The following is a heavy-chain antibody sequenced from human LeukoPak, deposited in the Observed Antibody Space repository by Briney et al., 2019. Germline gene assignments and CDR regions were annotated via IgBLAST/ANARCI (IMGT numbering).Heavy chain of an antibody. D-gene: IGHD3-16*02. J-gene: IGHJ4*02. CDR2: IKQDGSGK. Sequence: PGGSLRLSCAASGFTFSSYWMSWVRQAPGKGLEWVANIKQDGSGKYYVDSVKGRFTISRDNAKNSLYLQMNSLRAEDTAVYYYARDTFHYDYVWGSYRPFDYWGQGTLVTVSS. CDR1: GFTFSSYW. CDR3: ARDTFHYDYVWGSYRPFDY. V-gene: IGHV3-7*01.